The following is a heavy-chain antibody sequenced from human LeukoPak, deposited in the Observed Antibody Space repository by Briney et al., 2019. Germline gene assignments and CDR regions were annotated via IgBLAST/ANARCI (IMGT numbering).Heavy chain of an antibody. J-gene: IGHJ5*02. CDR3: ARGGYSFYDP. D-gene: IGHD5-18*01. V-gene: IGHV4-34*01. CDR2: INHSGST. CDR1: GGSFSGYY. Sequence: SETLSLTCAVYGGSFSGYYWSWIRQPPGKGLEWIGEINHSGSTNYNPSLKSRVTISVDTSKNQFSLKLSSVTAADTAVYYRARGGYSFYDPWGQGTLVTVSS.